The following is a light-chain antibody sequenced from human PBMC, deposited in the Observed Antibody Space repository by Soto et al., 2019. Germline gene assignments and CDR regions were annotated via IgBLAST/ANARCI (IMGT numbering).Light chain of an antibody. J-gene: IGKJ5*01. CDR3: QQRSHWPIT. CDR1: QSISDT. V-gene: IGKV3D-20*02. Sequence: EIVLTESPATLSLSPGGRATLSCRASQSISDTLAWYQQKPGQAPRLVIYGASSRATGIPDRFSGSGSGTDFTLTISRLEPEDFAVYYCQQRSHWPITFGQGTRLEIK. CDR2: GAS.